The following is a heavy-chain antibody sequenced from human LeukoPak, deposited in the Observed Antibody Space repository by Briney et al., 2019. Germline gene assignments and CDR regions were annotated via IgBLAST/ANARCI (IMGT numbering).Heavy chain of an antibody. D-gene: IGHD3-22*01. CDR1: GFTFSRLA. J-gene: IGHJ4*02. CDR3: AKDHESDGYPCLDH. CDR2: ISASGP. Sequence: GGSLRLACAASGFTFSRLAMTWVRQAPGKGLEWVSTISASGPYYADAVRGRFTISRDNSRNTLSLQMDSLRAEDTAVYYCAKDHESDGYPCLDHWGLGTLVTVSS. V-gene: IGHV3-23*01.